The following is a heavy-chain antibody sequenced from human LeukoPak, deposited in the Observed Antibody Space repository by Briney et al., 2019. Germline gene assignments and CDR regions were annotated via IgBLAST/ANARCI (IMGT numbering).Heavy chain of an antibody. Sequence: SETLSLTCTVSGVSISSGGYYWSWLRQPPGMGLEWIGYIYHSGSTYYNPSLKSRVTISVDRSKNQFSLKLSSVTAADTAVYYCARERVPSFGVVSDLYWFDPWGQGTLVTVSS. CDR2: IYHSGST. D-gene: IGHD3-3*01. J-gene: IGHJ5*02. CDR1: GVSISSGGYY. V-gene: IGHV4-30-2*01. CDR3: ARERVPSFGVVSDLYWFDP.